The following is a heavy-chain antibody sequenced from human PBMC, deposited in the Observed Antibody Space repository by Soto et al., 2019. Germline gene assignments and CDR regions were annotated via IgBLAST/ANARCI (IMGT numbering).Heavy chain of an antibody. D-gene: IGHD4-17*01. CDR1: GGAIISSSYY. J-gene: IGHJ6*02. CDR3: ARHGNTVTTGYYYGMDV. CDR2: IYYSGST. V-gene: IGHV4-39*01. Sequence: AETLSLTCTVSGGAIISSSYYWCGIRQRPGRGLEWIGTIYYSGSTYYNPSLKSRVTISVDTSKNQFSLKLSSVTATDTAVYYCARHGNTVTTGYYYGMDVWGQGTTVTVSS.